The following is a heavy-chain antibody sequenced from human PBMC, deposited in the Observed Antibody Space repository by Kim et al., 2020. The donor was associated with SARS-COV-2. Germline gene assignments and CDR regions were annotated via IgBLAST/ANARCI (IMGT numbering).Heavy chain of an antibody. CDR2: ISAYNGNT. CDR3: ARFPLPAGKYYYYYGMDV. J-gene: IGHJ6*02. V-gene: IGHV1-18*01. D-gene: IGHD2-15*01. CDR1: GYTFTSYG. Sequence: ASVKVSCKASGYTFTSYGISWVRQAPGQGLEWMGWISAYNGNTNYAQKLQGRVTMTTDTSTSTAYMELRSLRSDDTAVYYCARFPLPAGKYYYYYGMDVWGQGTTVTVSS.